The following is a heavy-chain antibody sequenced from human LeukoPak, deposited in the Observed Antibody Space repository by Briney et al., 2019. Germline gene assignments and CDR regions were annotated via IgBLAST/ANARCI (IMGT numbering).Heavy chain of an antibody. Sequence: PSETLSLTCTVSGGSISSYYWIWIRQPPGKGLEWIGYIYYSGSTNYNPSLKRRVTISVDTSKNQFSLKLSSVTAADTAVYYCARLYDFWSGKKTYYYYYGMDVWGQGTTVTVSS. D-gene: IGHD3-3*01. CDR2: IYYSGST. CDR1: GGSISSYY. V-gene: IGHV4-59*08. CDR3: ARLYDFWSGKKTYYYYYGMDV. J-gene: IGHJ6*02.